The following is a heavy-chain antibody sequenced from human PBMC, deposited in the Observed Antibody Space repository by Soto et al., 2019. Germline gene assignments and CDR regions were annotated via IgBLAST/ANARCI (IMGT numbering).Heavy chain of an antibody. CDR3: AIGAGSFVAFDI. J-gene: IGHJ3*02. D-gene: IGHD1-26*01. CDR2: IYTSGST. Sequence: PSETLSLTCTVSGGSISIYYWSWMRQPAGKGLEWIGRIYTSGSTNYNPSLKSRVTMSVDTSKNQFSLKLSSVTAADTAVYYCAIGAGSFVAFDIWGQGTMVTVSS. V-gene: IGHV4-4*07. CDR1: GGSISIYY.